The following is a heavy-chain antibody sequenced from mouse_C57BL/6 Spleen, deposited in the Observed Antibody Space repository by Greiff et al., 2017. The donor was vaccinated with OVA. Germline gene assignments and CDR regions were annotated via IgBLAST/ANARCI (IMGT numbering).Heavy chain of an antibody. Sequence: QVQLQQSGPGLVQPSQSLSITCTVSGFSLTSYGVHWVRQSPGKGLEWLGVIWSGGSTDYNAAFISRLSISKDNSKSQVCLKMNSLQADDTAIYCCARKLGQDAMDYWGQGTSVTVSS. J-gene: IGHJ4*01. V-gene: IGHV2-2*01. D-gene: IGHD4-1*01. CDR3: ARKLGQDAMDY. CDR2: IWSGGST. CDR1: GFSLTSYG.